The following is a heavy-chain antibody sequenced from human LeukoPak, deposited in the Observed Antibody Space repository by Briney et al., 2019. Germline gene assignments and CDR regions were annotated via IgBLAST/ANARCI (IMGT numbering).Heavy chain of an antibody. D-gene: IGHD4-17*01. J-gene: IGHJ5*02. CDR3: ARAYGDYVPNWFDP. V-gene: IGHV4-31*03. Sequence: PSETLSLTCTVSGGSISSGGYYWSWIRQHPGKGLEWIGYIYYSGSTYYNPSLKSRVTISVDTSKNQFSLKLSSVTAADTAVYYCARAYGDYVPNWFDPWGQGILVTVSS. CDR1: GGSISSGGYY. CDR2: IYYSGST.